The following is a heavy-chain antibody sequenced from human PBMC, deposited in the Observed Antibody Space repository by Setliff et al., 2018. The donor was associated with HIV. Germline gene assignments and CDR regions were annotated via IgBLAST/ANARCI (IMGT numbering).Heavy chain of an antibody. CDR2: IYYSGST. CDR3: ARDIGTVTDSDY. J-gene: IGHJ4*02. D-gene: IGHD4-4*01. V-gene: IGHV4-39*07. CDR1: GGSISSSSYY. Sequence: SETLSLTCTVSGGSISSSSYYWGWIRQPPGKGLEWIGTIYYSGSTYYNPSLKSRVTISVDTSKNQFSLKLSSVTAADTAVYYCARDIGTVTDSDYWGPGTLVTVSS.